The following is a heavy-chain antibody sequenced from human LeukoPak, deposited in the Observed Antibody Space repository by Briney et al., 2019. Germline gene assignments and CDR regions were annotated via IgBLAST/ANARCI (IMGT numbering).Heavy chain of an antibody. V-gene: IGHV4-39*07. Sequence: PSETLSLTCTGSGGSISGNSYYWGWIHQPPGKGLEWIGSIYYSGTTFYNPSLKSRVTISVDASRRHFSLKLNSVTAADTAVYYCARRMKLAAKGDAFDIWGQGTMVTVSS. CDR3: ARRMKLAAKGDAFDI. J-gene: IGHJ3*02. CDR2: IYYSGTT. D-gene: IGHD2-15*01. CDR1: GGSISGNSYY.